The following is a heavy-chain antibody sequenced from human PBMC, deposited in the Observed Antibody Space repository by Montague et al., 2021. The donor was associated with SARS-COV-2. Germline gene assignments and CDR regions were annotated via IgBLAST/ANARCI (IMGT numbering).Heavy chain of an antibody. V-gene: IGHV3-48*03. Sequence: SLRLSCAASGLTFSLHEMSWVRQAPGKGLEWISYISSSGTIVYYGDSVKGRFTIFRDNAQNSVFLEMSSLSAGDTAVYYCASAPSYLIRGVINYWGQGALVTVSS. CDR1: GLTFSLHE. CDR2: ISSSGTIV. D-gene: IGHD3-10*01. J-gene: IGHJ4*02. CDR3: ASAPSYLIRGVINY.